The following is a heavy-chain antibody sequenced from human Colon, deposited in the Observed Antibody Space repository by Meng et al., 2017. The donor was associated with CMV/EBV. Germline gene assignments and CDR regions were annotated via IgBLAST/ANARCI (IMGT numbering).Heavy chain of an antibody. V-gene: IGHV3-21*06. Sequence: GESLKISCAASGFTFSSYSLNWVRQAPGKGLEWVSSISHSSDTKYADSVKGRFTLSRDNAQNSVFLQMNSLKAEDTAVYYCARGWPPDYWGQGTLVTVSS. J-gene: IGHJ4*02. D-gene: IGHD6-13*01. CDR2: ISHSSDT. CDR1: GFTFSSYS. CDR3: ARGWPPDY.